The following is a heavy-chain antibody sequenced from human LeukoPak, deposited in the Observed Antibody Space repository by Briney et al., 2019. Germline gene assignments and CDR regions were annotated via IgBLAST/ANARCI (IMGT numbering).Heavy chain of an antibody. Sequence: GRSLRLSCVASGFTFSSYAVSWFRQAPGKGLEWVSTVCRSGVDTYYADSVRGRFTISKDSSKNTLQMNSLSAEDTAIYYCVKHSGGVYGNSDSWGQGILVTVSS. D-gene: IGHD1-1*01. CDR3: VKHSGGVYGNSDS. CDR2: VCRSGVDT. V-gene: IGHV3-23*01. J-gene: IGHJ4*02. CDR1: GFTFSSYA.